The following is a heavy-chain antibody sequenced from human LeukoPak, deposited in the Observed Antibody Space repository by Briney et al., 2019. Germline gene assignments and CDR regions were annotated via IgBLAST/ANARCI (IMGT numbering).Heavy chain of an antibody. Sequence: SETLSLTCTVSGGSISSSSDYWGWIRQPPGKGLEWIGSIYYSGSTYYNPSLKSRVTISVDTSKNQFSLQLNSVTPEDTAVYYCAREGPVAGDRCFDYWGQGTLVTVSS. CDR3: AREGPVAGDRCFDY. J-gene: IGHJ4*02. CDR2: IYYSGST. D-gene: IGHD6-19*01. CDR1: GGSISSSSDY. V-gene: IGHV4-39*01.